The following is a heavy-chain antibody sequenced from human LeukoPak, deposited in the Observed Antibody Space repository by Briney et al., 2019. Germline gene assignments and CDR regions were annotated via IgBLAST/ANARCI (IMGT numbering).Heavy chain of an antibody. CDR1: GASISTYY. V-gene: IGHV4-59*01. Sequence: SETLSLTCTVSGASISTYYWTWIRQPPGKGLEWIGYIYYSGSTNYNPSLKSRVTISIDTSKNQFSLNLSSVTAADTAVYYCARDRAMVADWCFDLWGRGTLVTVSS. CDR2: IYYSGST. CDR3: ARDRAMVADWCFDL. D-gene: IGHD5-18*01. J-gene: IGHJ2*01.